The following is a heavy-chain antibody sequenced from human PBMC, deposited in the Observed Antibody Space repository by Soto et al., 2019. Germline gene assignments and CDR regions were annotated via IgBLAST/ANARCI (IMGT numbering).Heavy chain of an antibody. CDR1: GGSISSTNW. V-gene: IGHV4-4*02. J-gene: IGHJ4*02. D-gene: IGHD6-13*01. Sequence: QVQLQESGPGLVKPSGTLSLTCAVSGGSISSTNWWSWVRQAPGKGLEWIGEIYHSGSTNYNPSLKSRVTISLDNSKHQLSLKLTSVTAADTAVYYCARTPSISSTLDYWGQGTLVTVSS. CDR3: ARTPSISSTLDY. CDR2: IYHSGST.